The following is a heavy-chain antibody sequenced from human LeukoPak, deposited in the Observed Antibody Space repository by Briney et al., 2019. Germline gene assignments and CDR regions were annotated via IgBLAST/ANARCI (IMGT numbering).Heavy chain of an antibody. Sequence: GASVKVSCKASGYTFTSYGISWVRQAPGQGLEWMGWISAYNGNTNYAQKLQGRVTMTTDTSTSTAYMELRSLRSDDTAVYYCARDTFTMVRGVINNPYYFYSCGQGTLVTASS. CDR3: ARDTFTMVRGVINNPYYFYS. D-gene: IGHD3-10*01. CDR1: GYTFTSYG. CDR2: ISAYNGNT. J-gene: IGHJ4*02. V-gene: IGHV1-18*01.